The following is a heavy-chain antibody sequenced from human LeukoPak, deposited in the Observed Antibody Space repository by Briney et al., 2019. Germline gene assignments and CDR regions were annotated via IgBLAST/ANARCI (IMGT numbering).Heavy chain of an antibody. CDR1: GFTFSSYA. CDR3: AKGYSGYDWSLVDY. J-gene: IGHJ4*02. CDR2: ISGSGGST. Sequence: GGSLRLSCAASGFTFSSYAMSWVRQAPGKGLEWVSAISGSGGSTYYADSVKGRFTISRDNSKNTLYLQMNSLRAEDTAVYYCAKGYSGYDWSLVDYWGQGTLVTVSS. V-gene: IGHV3-23*01. D-gene: IGHD5-12*01.